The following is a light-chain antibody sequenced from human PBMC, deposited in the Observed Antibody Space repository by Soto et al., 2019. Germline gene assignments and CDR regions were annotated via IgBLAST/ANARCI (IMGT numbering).Light chain of an antibody. Sequence: QSVLTQPPSVSGAPGQRVTISCTGSSSTIGAGYDVHWYQQLPGTAPKLLIYGNSNRPSGVPDRFSGSKSGTSASLAITGLQGEYEADYYCQSYDSSVRGFVFGTGTKVTVL. CDR3: QSYDSSVRGFV. V-gene: IGLV1-40*01. CDR2: GNS. J-gene: IGLJ1*01. CDR1: SSTIGAGYD.